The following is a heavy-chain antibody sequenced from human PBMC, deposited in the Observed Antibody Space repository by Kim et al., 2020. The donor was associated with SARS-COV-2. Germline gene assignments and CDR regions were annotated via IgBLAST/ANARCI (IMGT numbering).Heavy chain of an antibody. Sequence: ASVKVSCKASGYTFTSYYMHWVRQAPGQGLEWMGIINHSGGSTSYAQKFQGRVTMTRDTSTSTVYMELSSLRSEDTAVYYCARDLRTNYYVNPWLLLVAYWGQGTLVTVSS. D-gene: IGHD3-22*01. V-gene: IGHV1-46*01. CDR3: ARDLRTNYYVNPWLLLVAY. J-gene: IGHJ4*02. CDR1: GYTFTSYY. CDR2: INHSGGST.